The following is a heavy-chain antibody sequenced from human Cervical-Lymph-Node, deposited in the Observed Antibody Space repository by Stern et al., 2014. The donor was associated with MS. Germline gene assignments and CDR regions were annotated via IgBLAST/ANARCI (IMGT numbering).Heavy chain of an antibody. CDR2: IKPKTDGGTT. CDR1: GFIFSKDW. Sequence: EVQLVESGGGLVKPGGALRLSCAASGFIFSKDWMTWVRQAPGTGLEWGGRIKPKTDGGTTTYSTPVQGRFTISRDDSKNILFLHMNSLKTEDTAVYYCTTDEVANFAHWGQGILVTVSS. V-gene: IGHV3-15*01. CDR3: TTDEVANFAH. J-gene: IGHJ5*02.